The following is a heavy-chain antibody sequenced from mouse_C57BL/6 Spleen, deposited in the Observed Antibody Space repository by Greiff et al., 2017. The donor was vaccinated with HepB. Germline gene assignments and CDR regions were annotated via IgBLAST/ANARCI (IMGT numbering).Heavy chain of an antibody. CDR2: ISDGGSYT. V-gene: IGHV5-4*01. CDR3: ARAALPFDY. J-gene: IGHJ2*01. CDR1: GFTFSSYA. Sequence: EVQRVESGGGLVKPGGSLKLSCAASGFTFSSYAMSWVRQTPEKRLEWVATISDGGSYTYYPDNVKGRFTISRDNAKNNLYLQMSHLKSEDTAMYYCARAALPFDYWGQGTTLTVSS.